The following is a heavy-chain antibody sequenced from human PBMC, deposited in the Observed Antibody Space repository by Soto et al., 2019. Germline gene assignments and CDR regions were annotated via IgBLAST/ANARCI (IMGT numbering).Heavy chain of an antibody. CDR3: ARDGPELRYDY. Sequence: QVQLVQSGAEVKKPGGSVRVACKASGYTFTSHGISWVRQALGQGLEWMGWISAYNGNTNYARKLQGRVTMTTDTSTSTAYMELRSLRSDDTSVYYCARDGPELRYDYWGQGTLVTVSS. V-gene: IGHV1-18*01. J-gene: IGHJ4*02. CDR1: GYTFTSHG. CDR2: ISAYNGNT. D-gene: IGHD3-9*01.